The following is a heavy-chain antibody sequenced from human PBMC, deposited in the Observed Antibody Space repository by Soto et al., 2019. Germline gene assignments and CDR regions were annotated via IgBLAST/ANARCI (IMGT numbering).Heavy chain of an antibody. CDR2: IIPIFGTA. D-gene: IGHD5-12*01. CDR1: GGTFSSYA. J-gene: IGHJ4*02. V-gene: IGHV1-69*01. CDR3: ARDALLFTVDIVAYFDY. Sequence: QVQLVQSGAEVKKPGSSVKVSCKASGGTFSSYAISWVRQAPGQGLEWMGGIIPIFGTANYAQKFQGRVTITAAESTSTAYMELSSLRSEDTAVYYCARDALLFTVDIVAYFDYWGQGTLVTVSS.